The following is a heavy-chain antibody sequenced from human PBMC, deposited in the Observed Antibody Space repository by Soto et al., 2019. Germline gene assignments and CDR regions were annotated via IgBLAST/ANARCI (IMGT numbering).Heavy chain of an antibody. CDR1: GYTLTELS. D-gene: IGHD4-4*01. CDR2: FDPEDGET. CDR3: PSSLYYSNPTRPTYYYYYGMDV. V-gene: IGHV1-24*01. Sequence: QVQLVQSGAEVKKPGASVKVSCKVSGYTLTELSMHWVRQAPGKGLEWMGGFDPEDGETIYAQKFQGRVTMTEDTSTEPAYMELSSLRSEDTAVYYCPSSLYYSNPTRPTYYYYYGMDVWGQGTTVTVSS. J-gene: IGHJ6*02.